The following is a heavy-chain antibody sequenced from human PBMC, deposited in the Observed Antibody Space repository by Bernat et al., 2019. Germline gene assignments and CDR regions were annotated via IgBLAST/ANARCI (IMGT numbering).Heavy chain of an antibody. CDR2: LSAYNGDT. D-gene: IGHD3-16*01. CDR3: ARGTTVILTHLDY. V-gene: IGHV1-18*01. Sequence: QVQLVQSGPEVKRPGDSVKVSCEASGYTFNTYSLTWVRQAPGQGLEWMGWLSAYNGDTSSAQKFQGRVTMTTDTSTGTAYMELRSLTSDDTAVYYWARGTTVILTHLDYWGQGTPVTVSS. J-gene: IGHJ4*02. CDR1: GYTFNTYS.